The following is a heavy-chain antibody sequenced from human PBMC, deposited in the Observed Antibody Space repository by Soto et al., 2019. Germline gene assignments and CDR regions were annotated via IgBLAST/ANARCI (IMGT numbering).Heavy chain of an antibody. Sequence: DVQLVESGGGLVQPGRSLRLSCAASGFTFDDYAMHWVRQVPGKGLEWVSGISWNSGRTGYADSVKGRFTISRDNAKNSLYLQMNSLRAEDTALYYCAKDGAAATEYNFYYMDVWGKGTTVTVSS. D-gene: IGHD6-13*01. CDR1: GFTFDDYA. CDR2: ISWNSGRT. V-gene: IGHV3-9*01. J-gene: IGHJ6*03. CDR3: AKDGAAATEYNFYYMDV.